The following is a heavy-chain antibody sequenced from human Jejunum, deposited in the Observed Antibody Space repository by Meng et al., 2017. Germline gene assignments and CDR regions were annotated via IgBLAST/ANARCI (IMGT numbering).Heavy chain of an antibody. V-gene: IGHV3-23*01. Sequence: GESLKISCAASGFTFSSYSMGWVRQAPGKGLEWVSGFSDSAGNTLDADSVKGRFTISRYNSKNTLYLQMNSLRAEDTDIYYCVKGYGMDVWGQGTTVTVSS. CDR1: GFTFSSYS. J-gene: IGHJ6*02. CDR3: VKGYGMDV. CDR2: FSDSAGNT.